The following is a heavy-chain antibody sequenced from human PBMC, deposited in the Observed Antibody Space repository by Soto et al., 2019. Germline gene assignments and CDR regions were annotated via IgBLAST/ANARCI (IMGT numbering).Heavy chain of an antibody. V-gene: IGHV1-18*01. J-gene: IGHJ4*02. Sequence: QVQLVQSGAEVKKPGASVKVSCKASGYTFTSYAISWVRQAPGQGLEWMGWTSAYNGNTKYAQKFQGRVTMTTDTSTSTAYMQLRSMRPDDTVVYYCARDSPPVDYWGQGTLVTVSS. CDR3: ARDSPPVDY. CDR1: GYTFTSYA. CDR2: TSAYNGNT.